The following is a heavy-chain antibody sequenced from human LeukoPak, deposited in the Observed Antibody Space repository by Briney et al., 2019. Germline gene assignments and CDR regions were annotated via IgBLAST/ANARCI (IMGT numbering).Heavy chain of an antibody. CDR3: ARDDYGMDV. CDR2: ISYDGSNK. J-gene: IGHJ6*02. Sequence: PGGSLRLSCAASGFIFSTYAMHWVRQAPGKGLDWVAVISYDGSNKYSADSVKGRFTISRDNSKSTLFLQMNSLRAEDTAVYYCARDDYGMDVWGQGTTVAVSS. V-gene: IGHV3-30*04. CDR1: GFIFSTYA.